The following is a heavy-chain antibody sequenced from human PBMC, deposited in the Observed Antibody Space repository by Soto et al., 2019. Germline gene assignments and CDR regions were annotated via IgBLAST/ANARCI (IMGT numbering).Heavy chain of an antibody. D-gene: IGHD6-6*01. CDR1: GGSFSGYY. J-gene: IGHJ6*03. CDR2: INHSGST. Sequence: SETLSLTCAVYGGSFSGYYWSWIRQPPGKGLEWIGEINHSGSTNYNPSLKSRVTISVDTSKNQFSLKLSSVTAADTAVYYCARGGDSSSPPVSYYYYMDVWGKGTTVTVSS. CDR3: ARGGDSSSPPVSYYYYMDV. V-gene: IGHV4-34*01.